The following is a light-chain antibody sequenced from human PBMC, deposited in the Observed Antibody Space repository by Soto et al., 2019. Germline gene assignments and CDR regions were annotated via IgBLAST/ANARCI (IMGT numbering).Light chain of an antibody. V-gene: IGKV3-20*01. CDR2: GVS. CDR3: QQYGNSLWS. Sequence: EIVLTQSPGTLSLSPGKRATLSCRASQSVTRSSLAWTQQRPGQAPRLLIYGVSSRASGIPDRLSGSGSGTDFTLTISRLEPEDFAVYYCQQYGNSLWSFGQGNAVAIK. CDR1: QSVTRSS. J-gene: IGKJ1*01.